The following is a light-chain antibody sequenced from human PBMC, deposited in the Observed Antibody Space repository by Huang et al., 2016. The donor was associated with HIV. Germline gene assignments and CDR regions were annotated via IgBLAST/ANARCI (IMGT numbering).Light chain of an antibody. CDR2: LGF. CDR3: MQSLQTPRT. Sequence: DLVMTQSPLPLPVTPGEPASISCRSSQSLLHTDGYTYVHWYLQKPGQSPQLLIYLGFKRASGVPDRFSGSGAGTDVTLKISRVEAEDIGIYYCMQSLQTPRTFGQGTKLEIK. CDR1: QSLLHTDGYTY. V-gene: IGKV2-28*01. J-gene: IGKJ2*02.